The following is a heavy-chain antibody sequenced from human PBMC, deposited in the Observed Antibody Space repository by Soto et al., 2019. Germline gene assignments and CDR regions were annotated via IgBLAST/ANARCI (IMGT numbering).Heavy chain of an antibody. CDR3: ARAKGNSGAFDI. D-gene: IGHD4-4*01. CDR2: IVSDGSTT. V-gene: IGHV3-74*01. Sequence: EVQLVESGGGLVQPGGSVRLSCAASGFIFSTYWMHWVRQAPGKGRVWVSRIVSDGSTTNYADSVKGRFTISRDNAKNTLYLQMNSLRAEDTAVYYCARAKGNSGAFDIWGQGTMVTVAS. CDR1: GFIFSTYW. J-gene: IGHJ3*02.